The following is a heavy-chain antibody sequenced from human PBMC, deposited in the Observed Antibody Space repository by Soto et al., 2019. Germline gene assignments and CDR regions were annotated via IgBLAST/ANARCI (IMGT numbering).Heavy chain of an antibody. CDR2: MRSKVNSDAS. Sequence: PGGSLRLSCAASGFTFSGSAMHWVRQASGKGLEWVALMRSKVNSDASAYAASVKGRFTISRDDSKNTAYPQMNSLKTEDTAVYYCTRHERYCSGGSCYSYHAFDIWGQGTMVTVSS. CDR1: GFTFSGSA. CDR3: TRHERYCSGGSCYSYHAFDI. J-gene: IGHJ3*02. D-gene: IGHD2-15*01. V-gene: IGHV3-73*01.